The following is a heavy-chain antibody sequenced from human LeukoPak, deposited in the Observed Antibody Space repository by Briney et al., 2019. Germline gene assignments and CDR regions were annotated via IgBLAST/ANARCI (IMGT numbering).Heavy chain of an antibody. Sequence: PSETLSLTCSVSGGSISSYYWSWIRQPPGKGLEWIGYSHNSGSTNYNPSLKSRVTISVDTSKNQFSLKLSSVTAADTAVYYCASAAWKDKGQYYYDSSGYYYGHDYWGQGTLVTVSS. CDR2: SHNSGST. D-gene: IGHD3-22*01. CDR3: ASAAWKDKGQYYYDSSGYYYGHDY. V-gene: IGHV4-59*12. CDR1: GGSISSYY. J-gene: IGHJ4*02.